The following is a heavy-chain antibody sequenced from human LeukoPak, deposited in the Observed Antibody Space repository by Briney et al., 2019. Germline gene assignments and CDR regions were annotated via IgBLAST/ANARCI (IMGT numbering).Heavy chain of an antibody. CDR1: GFXVRSNY. CDR3: QWELLDN. D-gene: IGHD1-26*01. Sequence: GGSLRLSCAASGFXVRSNYMSWVRQAPGKGLEWVSFIYNDGRTYYADSVKGRFTISRHNSKNMLYLQMNSLRPEDTAVYYCQWELLDNWGQGILVTVSS. V-gene: IGHV3-53*04. J-gene: IGHJ4*02. CDR2: IYNDGRT.